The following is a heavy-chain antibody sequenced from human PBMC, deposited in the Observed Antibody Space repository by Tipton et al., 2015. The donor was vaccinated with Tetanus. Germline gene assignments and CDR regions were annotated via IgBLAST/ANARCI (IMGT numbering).Heavy chain of an antibody. J-gene: IGHJ4*02. V-gene: IGHV4-39*01. CDR1: GGSISTYH. CDR3: ARRGGDFLTGYYDS. Sequence: TLSLTCTVSGGSISTYHWNWIRQPPGKGLEWIGRIYYSGSTSYNPSLKSRVTISVDTSKNQFSLELNSVTAADTAVYYCARRGGDFLTGYYDSWGQGTLVTVSS. CDR2: IYYSGST. D-gene: IGHD3-9*01.